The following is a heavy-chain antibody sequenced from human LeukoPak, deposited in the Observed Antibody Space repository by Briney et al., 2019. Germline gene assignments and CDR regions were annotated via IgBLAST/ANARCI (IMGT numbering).Heavy chain of an antibody. CDR3: ARQTGSGLFILP. J-gene: IGHJ4*02. CDR2: IYYSGNT. V-gene: IGHV4-39*01. Sequence: PSETLSLTCTVSGVSISSSNSYWGWIRQPPGKGLEWIGSIYYSGNTYYNASLKSQVSISIDASKNQFSLKLTSVTAADTAVYYCARQTGSGLFILPGGQGTLVTVSS. CDR1: GVSISSSNSY. D-gene: IGHD3/OR15-3a*01.